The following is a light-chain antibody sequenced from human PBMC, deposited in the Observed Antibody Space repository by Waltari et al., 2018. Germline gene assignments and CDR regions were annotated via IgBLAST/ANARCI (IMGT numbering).Light chain of an antibody. V-gene: IGKV3D-15*01. CDR2: GAS. Sequence: EIVMTHSPATLSVSPGEGATLSCRASQNINSNLAWYQQQPGQTPRLLIYGASTRAIGIPARFSGSWSGTEFTLTISSLQSEDFALYYCQQYNNWPPWTFGQGTKVEIK. J-gene: IGKJ1*01. CDR1: QNINSN. CDR3: QQYNNWPPWT.